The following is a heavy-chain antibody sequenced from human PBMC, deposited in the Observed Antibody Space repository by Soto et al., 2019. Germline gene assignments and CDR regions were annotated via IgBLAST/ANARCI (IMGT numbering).Heavy chain of an antibody. CDR3: ARDKGSSPNAFDI. V-gene: IGHV4-31*03. CDR2: LYYGGST. J-gene: IGHJ3*02. Sequence: QVQLQEAGPGLVKPSQTLSPTFTFSGCSLNSGGYYWSWIRPHPRKGLEWIGYLYYGGSTYFNPSLKSRLTISVYTSKNQFSLKVNSVTAADTAVYYCARDKGSSPNAFDIWGQGTMVTVSS. CDR1: GCSLNSGGYY. D-gene: IGHD6-13*01.